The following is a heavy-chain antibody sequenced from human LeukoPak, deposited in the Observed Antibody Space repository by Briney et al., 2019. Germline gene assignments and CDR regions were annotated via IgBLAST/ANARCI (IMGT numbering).Heavy chain of an antibody. V-gene: IGHV3-49*04. D-gene: IGHD6-13*01. CDR3: TRDRSSWYFDY. CDR1: GFTFGDYA. Sequence: GGSLRLSCTASGFTFGDYAMNWVRQAPGKGLEWVGFIRSKAYGGTTEYAASVKGRFTISRDESKSIAYLQMNSLKTEDTAVYYCTRDRSSWYFDYWGQGTLVTVSS. J-gene: IGHJ4*02. CDR2: IRSKAYGGTT.